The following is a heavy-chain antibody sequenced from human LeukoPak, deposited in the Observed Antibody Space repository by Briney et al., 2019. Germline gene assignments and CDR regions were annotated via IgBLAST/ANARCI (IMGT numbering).Heavy chain of an antibody. Sequence: GGSLRLSCVASGFTFSTYEMNSVRQAPGKGLEWVSYISRSGSTIYYADSVKGRFTTSRDKAKNSLYLQMNSLRAEDTAVYYCARGTDQWFGETPYYFDYWGQGTLVTVSS. CDR2: ISRSGSTI. CDR1: GFTFSTYE. J-gene: IGHJ4*02. CDR3: ARGTDQWFGETPYYFDY. V-gene: IGHV3-48*03. D-gene: IGHD3-10*01.